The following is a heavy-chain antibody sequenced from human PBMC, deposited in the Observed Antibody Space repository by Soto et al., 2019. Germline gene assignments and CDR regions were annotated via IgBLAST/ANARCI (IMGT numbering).Heavy chain of an antibody. CDR2: VNYNGNT. J-gene: IGHJ4*02. Sequence: SETLSLTCAVSGGCMSSSAYFWAWVRQPPGKPLEWIGRVNYNGNTYYNPSLRSRVTISMDPFKNHFSLRLTSVTAADTAVFSCAGHPCSFQEPFGSWGPGTLVTVSS. V-gene: IGHV4-39*01. CDR3: AGHPCSFQEPFGS. D-gene: IGHD1-1*01. CDR1: GGCMSSSAYF.